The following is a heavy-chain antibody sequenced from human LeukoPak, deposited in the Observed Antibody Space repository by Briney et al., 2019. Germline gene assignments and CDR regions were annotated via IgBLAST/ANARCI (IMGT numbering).Heavy chain of an antibody. J-gene: IGHJ4*02. CDR2: IDPSDSYT. Sequence: GESLKISCKGSGYSFTSYWISWVRQLPGKGLEWMGRIDPSDSYTNYSPSFQGHITISADKSISTAYLQWSSLKASDTAMYYCARTGPSSWYDYWGQGTLVTVSS. V-gene: IGHV5-10-1*01. CDR3: ARTGPSSWYDY. D-gene: IGHD6-13*01. CDR1: GYSFTSYW.